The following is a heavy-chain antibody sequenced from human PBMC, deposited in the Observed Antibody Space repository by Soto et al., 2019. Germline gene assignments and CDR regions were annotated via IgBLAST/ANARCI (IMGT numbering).Heavy chain of an antibody. J-gene: IGHJ6*03. D-gene: IGHD3-10*01. CDR1: GGSFCGYY. V-gene: IGHV4-34*01. CDR3: ARGRTNGSGSYYYYYYMDV. Sequence: SQTLSVTWAVWGGSFCGYYWSWIRQPPGKGLEWIGEINHSGSTNYNPSLKSRVTISVDTSKNQFSLKLSSVTAADTAVYYCARGRTNGSGSYYYYYYMDVWGKGTTVTVSS. CDR2: INHSGST.